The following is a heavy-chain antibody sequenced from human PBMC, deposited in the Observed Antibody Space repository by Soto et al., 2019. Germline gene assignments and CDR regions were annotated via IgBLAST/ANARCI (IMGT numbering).Heavy chain of an antibody. Sequence: PGGSLRLSCAGFGFPFSDDGMNWVRLAPRKGLEWVSRISSRGGHKDYADSVKGRFTISRDNAKMSLFLQLDSLRAEDTAVYYCARGMGFCSSVRCTPGYYFDYWGQATPVTVSS. D-gene: IGHD2-2*01. CDR1: GFPFSDDG. CDR3: ARGMGFCSSVRCTPGYYFDY. V-gene: IGHV3-21*01. CDR2: ISSRGGHK. J-gene: IGHJ4*02.